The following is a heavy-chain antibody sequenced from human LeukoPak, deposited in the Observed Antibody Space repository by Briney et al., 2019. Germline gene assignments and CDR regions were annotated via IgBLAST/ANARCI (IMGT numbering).Heavy chain of an antibody. CDR2: IRGRAYGGTA. V-gene: IGHV3-49*04. CDR3: TVFDY. J-gene: IGHJ4*02. CDR1: GFTFGDYA. Sequence: GGSLRLSCTASGFTFGDYARTWVRQAPGKGLEWVGFIRGRAYGGTAEYAASVKGRFTLSRDDSKSIAYLQMNSLKIEDTAVYYCTVFDYWGQGTLVTVSS.